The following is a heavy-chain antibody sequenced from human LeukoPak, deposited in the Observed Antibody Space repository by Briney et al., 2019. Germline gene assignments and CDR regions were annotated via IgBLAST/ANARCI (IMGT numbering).Heavy chain of an antibody. CDR3: AKGWEFRVVIPAAVS. CDR1: GFISSSYA. CDR2: ISGSGEST. D-gene: IGHD3-3*01. Sequence: TGGSLRLSCEGSGFISSSYAMTWVRQAPGKGLQWVSSISGSGESTYYADSMKGRFTISRDNSKNTLSLQMNSLRAEDTAVYFCAKGWEFRVVIPAAVSWGQGTLVTVSS. V-gene: IGHV3-23*01. J-gene: IGHJ5*02.